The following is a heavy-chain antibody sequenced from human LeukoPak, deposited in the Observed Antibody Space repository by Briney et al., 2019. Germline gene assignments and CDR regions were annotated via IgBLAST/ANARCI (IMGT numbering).Heavy chain of an antibody. Sequence: GGSLRLSCAASGFTFSSYELNWVRQAPGKGLEWVSYIISSGSTIYYADSVKGRFTISRDNAKNSLYLQMNSLRVEDTAVYYCAREICGGDCYSGWFDPWGQRTLVTVSS. CDR1: GFTFSSYE. CDR3: AREICGGDCYSGWFDP. CDR2: IISSGSTI. J-gene: IGHJ5*02. V-gene: IGHV3-48*03. D-gene: IGHD2-21*02.